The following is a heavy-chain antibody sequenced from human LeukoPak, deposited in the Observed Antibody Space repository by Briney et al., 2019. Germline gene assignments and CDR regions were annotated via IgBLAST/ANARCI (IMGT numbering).Heavy chain of an antibody. D-gene: IGHD1-1*01. Sequence: GGSLRLSCAASGFTFSSYAMSWVRQAPGKGLEWVSAISGSGGSTYYADSVKGRFTISRDNSKNTLYLQMNSLRAEDTAVYYCAKSPPKSNWNDGYYFDYWGQGTLVTVSS. J-gene: IGHJ4*02. CDR2: ISGSGGST. CDR1: GFTFSSYA. CDR3: AKSPPKSNWNDGYYFDY. V-gene: IGHV3-23*01.